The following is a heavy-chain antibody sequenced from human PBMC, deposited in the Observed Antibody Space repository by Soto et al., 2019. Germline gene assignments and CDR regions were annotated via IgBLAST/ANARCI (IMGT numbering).Heavy chain of an antibody. CDR1: GFIFSDFA. D-gene: IGHD2-21*01. CDR2: VSVYGGST. Sequence: DVQLLESGGDLVQPGESLRLSCAASGFIFSDFAMSWVRQTPGKGLEWVSAVSVYGGSTHYSDAVKGRFTISRDNSSDTRFLQRNSLRAEDTAVYYCARRPAGDSHWYFDLWGRGSLVTVSS. CDR3: ARRPAGDSHWYFDL. V-gene: IGHV3-23*01. J-gene: IGHJ2*01.